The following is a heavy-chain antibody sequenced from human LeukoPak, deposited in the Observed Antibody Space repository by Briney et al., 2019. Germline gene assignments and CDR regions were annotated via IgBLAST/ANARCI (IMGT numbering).Heavy chain of an antibody. D-gene: IGHD6-19*01. CDR1: GFTFSSYG. J-gene: IGHJ6*03. V-gene: IGHV3-7*01. Sequence: GGSLRLSCAASGFTFSSYGMNWVRQAPGKGLEWVANIKQDGSEKYYVDSVKGRFTISRDNAKNSLYLQMNSLRAEDTAVYYCARDSSGWYYYYYYYMDVWGKGTTVTISS. CDR3: ARDSSGWYYYYYYYMDV. CDR2: IKQDGSEK.